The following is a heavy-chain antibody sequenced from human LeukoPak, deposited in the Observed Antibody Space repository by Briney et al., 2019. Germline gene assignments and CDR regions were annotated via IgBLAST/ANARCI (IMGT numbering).Heavy chain of an antibody. CDR3: ARDSLVAPFDY. CDR1: GGSISRGGYY. Sequence: SQTLSLTCTVSGGSISRGGYYCSWIRQHPGKGLEWIGYIYYSGSTYYNPSLKSRVTISVDTSKNQFSLKLSSVTAANTAVYYCARDSLVAPFDYWGQGTLVTVSS. V-gene: IGHV4-31*03. CDR2: IYYSGST. J-gene: IGHJ4*02.